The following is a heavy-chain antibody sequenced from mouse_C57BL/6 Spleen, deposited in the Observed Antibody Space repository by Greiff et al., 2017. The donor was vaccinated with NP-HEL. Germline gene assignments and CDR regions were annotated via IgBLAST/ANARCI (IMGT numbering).Heavy chain of an antibody. V-gene: IGHV1-52*01. J-gene: IGHJ3*01. D-gene: IGHD3-2*02. CDR3: ERSRTAQDTVCAY. CDR1: GYTFTSYW. CDR2: IDPSDSET. Sequence: VQLQQPGAELVRPGSSVKLSCKASGYTFTSYWMHWVKQRPIQGLEWIGNIDPSDSETHYNQKFKDKATLTVDKSSSTAYIQLLSLTSYSSSVFDCERSRTAQDTVCAYGGKGTLVT.